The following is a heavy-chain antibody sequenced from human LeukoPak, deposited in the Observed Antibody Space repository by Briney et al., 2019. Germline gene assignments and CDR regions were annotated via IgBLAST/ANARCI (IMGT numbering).Heavy chain of an antibody. Sequence: GGSLRLSCAATGFTFSNFAMHWVRQAPGKGLEGVAVVSYDGSYKYYADSVKGRFTISRDNSKNTLYLQMNSLRAEDTAVYYCARAPGYGAAYYFDYWGQGTLVTVSS. CDR2: VSYDGSYK. CDR1: GFTFSNFA. D-gene: IGHD1-1*01. CDR3: ARAPGYGAAYYFDY. V-gene: IGHV3-30*04. J-gene: IGHJ4*02.